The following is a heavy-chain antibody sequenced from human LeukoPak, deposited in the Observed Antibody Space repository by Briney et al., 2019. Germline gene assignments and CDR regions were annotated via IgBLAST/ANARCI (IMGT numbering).Heavy chain of an antibody. J-gene: IGHJ6*03. V-gene: IGHV1-18*01. CDR2: ISAYNGNT. D-gene: IGHD5-12*01. CDR3: ARGIVATRTYYYYMDV. CDR1: GYTFTSYG. Sequence: GASVKVSCKASGYTFTSYGISWVRQAPGQGLEWMGWISAYNGNTNYAQKLQGRVTMTTDTFTSTAYMELRSLRSDDTAVYYCARGIVATRTYYYYMDVWGKGTTVTVSS.